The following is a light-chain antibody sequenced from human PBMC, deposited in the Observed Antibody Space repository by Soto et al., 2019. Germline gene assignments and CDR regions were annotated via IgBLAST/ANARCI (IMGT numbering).Light chain of an antibody. CDR3: QSYDSSLSGWV. Sequence: QSVLTQPPSVSGAPGQRVTISCTGSSSNIGAGYDVHWYQQRPGTAPKLLIYGNSNRPSGVPDRFSGSKSGTSASLAITGLQAEDEADSYCQSYDSSLSGWVFGGGTKLTVL. J-gene: IGLJ3*02. CDR2: GNS. CDR1: SSNIGAGYD. V-gene: IGLV1-40*01.